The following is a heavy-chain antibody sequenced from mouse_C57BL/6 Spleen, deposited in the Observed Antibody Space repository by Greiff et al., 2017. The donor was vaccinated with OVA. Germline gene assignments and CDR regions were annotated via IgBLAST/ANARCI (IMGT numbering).Heavy chain of an antibody. V-gene: IGHV1-26*01. D-gene: IGHD1-1*01. Sequence: EVQLQQSGPELVKPGASVKISCKASGYTFTDYYMNWVKQSHGKSLEWIGDINPNNGGTSYNQKFKGKATLTVDKSSSTAYMELRSLTSEDSAVYYCARNYLEAMDYWGQGTSVTVSS. CDR2: INPNNGGT. CDR1: GYTFTDYY. J-gene: IGHJ4*01. CDR3: ARNYLEAMDY.